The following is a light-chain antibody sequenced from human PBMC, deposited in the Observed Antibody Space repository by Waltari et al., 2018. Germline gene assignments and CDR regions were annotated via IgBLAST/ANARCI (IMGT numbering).Light chain of an antibody. CDR3: CSYAGSFVV. J-gene: IGLJ2*01. CDR2: DVS. Sequence: KAPKLMIYDVSKRPSGVPDRFSGSKSGNTASLTSSGLQAEDEADYYCCSYAGSFVVFGGGTKLTVL. V-gene: IGLV2-11*01.